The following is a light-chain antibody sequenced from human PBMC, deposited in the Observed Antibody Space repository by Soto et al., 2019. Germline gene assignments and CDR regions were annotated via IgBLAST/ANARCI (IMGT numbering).Light chain of an antibody. J-gene: IGKJ1*01. V-gene: IGKV1-5*01. CDR1: QSIGSW. CDR2: DAS. Sequence: DIQMTQSPSTLSASVGDRVTITCRASQSIGSWLAWYQQKPGKAPKFLIYDASTLGSGVPSRFRGSGFGTDFTLTISSLQPDDFATYYCKEFTSYSWTFGQGTKVDIK. CDR3: KEFTSYSWT.